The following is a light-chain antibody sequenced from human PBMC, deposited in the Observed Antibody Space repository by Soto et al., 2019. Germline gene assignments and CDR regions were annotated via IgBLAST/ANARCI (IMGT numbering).Light chain of an antibody. V-gene: IGKV1-39*01. J-gene: IGKJ1*01. CDR2: AAS. Sequence: DIQMTQSPSSLSASVGDRVIITCRASQSISSYLNWYQHKPGKAPKLLICAASSLQSGVPSRFSGSGSGTDFTLTICSLQPEDFTTYYCQQSYSTPWTFGQGTKVEIK. CDR3: QQSYSTPWT. CDR1: QSISSY.